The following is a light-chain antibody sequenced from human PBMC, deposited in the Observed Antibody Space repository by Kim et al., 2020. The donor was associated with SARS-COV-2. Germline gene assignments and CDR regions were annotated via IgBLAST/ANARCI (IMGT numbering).Light chain of an antibody. Sequence: SPGERATLSCRTSETISSSNLAWYQHKPGQAPRLLIYGTSSRATGIPDRFSGSGSGIDFTLTLSRLEPEDFAVYYCQFFGTSPQNFGQGTRLEIK. CDR3: QFFGTSPQN. CDR1: ETISSSN. V-gene: IGKV3-20*01. J-gene: IGKJ5*01. CDR2: GTS.